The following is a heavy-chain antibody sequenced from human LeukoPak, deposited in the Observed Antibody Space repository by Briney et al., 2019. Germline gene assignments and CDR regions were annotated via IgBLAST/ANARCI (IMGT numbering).Heavy chain of an antibody. CDR1: GFTFSSYG. Sequence: GGSLRLSCAASGFTFSSYGMHWVRQAPGKGLEWVAVISYDGSNKYYADSVKGRFTISRDNSKNTLYLQMNSLRAEDTAVYYCAKAVAGDYWGQGTLVTVSS. CDR2: ISYDGSNK. J-gene: IGHJ4*02. V-gene: IGHV3-30*18. D-gene: IGHD6-19*01. CDR3: AKAVAGDY.